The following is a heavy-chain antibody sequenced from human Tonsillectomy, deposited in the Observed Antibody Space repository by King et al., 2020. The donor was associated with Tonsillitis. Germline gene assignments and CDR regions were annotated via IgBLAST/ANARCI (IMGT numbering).Heavy chain of an antibody. CDR2: IWYDGSNK. J-gene: IGHJ6*02. D-gene: IGHD2-2*01. V-gene: IGHV3-33*01. CDR1: GFTFCIYG. CDR3: ARDLSPDCSSTSCYYGMDV. Sequence: VQLVESGGGVVQPGRALRLSCAAAGFTFCIYGMHWVRPGLGKGREWGAVIWYDGSNKYYADSVEGRFTISRDNSKNTLYLQMNSLRAEDTAVYYCARDLSPDCSSTSCYYGMDVWGQGTTVTVSS.